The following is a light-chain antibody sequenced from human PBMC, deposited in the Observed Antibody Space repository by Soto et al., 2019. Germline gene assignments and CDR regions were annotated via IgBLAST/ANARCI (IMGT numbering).Light chain of an antibody. CDR3: CSYVGSRILM. J-gene: IGLJ3*02. CDR2: EVS. CDR1: SRDVGLYNL. V-gene: IGLV2-23*02. Sequence: QSALTQPASVSGSPGQSITISCTGTSRDVGLYNLVSWYQQLPGKAPKLIIYEVSERPSGISDRFSGSKSGNTASLTISGLQDGDEADYYCCSYVGSRILMFGGGTKVTVL.